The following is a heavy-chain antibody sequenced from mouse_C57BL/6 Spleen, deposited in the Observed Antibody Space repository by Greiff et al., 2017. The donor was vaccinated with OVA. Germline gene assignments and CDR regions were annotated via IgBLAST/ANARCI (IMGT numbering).Heavy chain of an antibody. CDR1: GYSITSGYY. Sequence: DVKLQESGPGLVKPSQSLSLTCSVTGYSITSGYYWNWIRQFPGNKLEWMGYISYDGSNNYNPSLKNRISITRDTSKNQFFLKLNSVTTEDTATYYCARALYDGYYGGAMDYWGQGTSVTVSS. V-gene: IGHV3-6*01. CDR3: ARALYDGYYGGAMDY. D-gene: IGHD2-3*01. J-gene: IGHJ4*01. CDR2: ISYDGSN.